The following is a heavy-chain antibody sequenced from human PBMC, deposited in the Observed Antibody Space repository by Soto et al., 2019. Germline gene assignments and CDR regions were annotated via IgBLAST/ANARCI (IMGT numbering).Heavy chain of an antibody. CDR2: VGGSGDRT. CDR1: GFTFSRYA. J-gene: IGHJ4*02. CDR3: ATDPLTYYGDHLSYFDY. Sequence: GSLRLSCAASGFTFSRYAMSWVRQAPGKGLQWVSTVGGSGDRTFYADSVKGRFTISRDASSNTLYLQMNTLGAEDTAVYYCATDPLTYYGDHLSYFDYWGRGTLVTVSS. D-gene: IGHD4-17*01. V-gene: IGHV3-23*01.